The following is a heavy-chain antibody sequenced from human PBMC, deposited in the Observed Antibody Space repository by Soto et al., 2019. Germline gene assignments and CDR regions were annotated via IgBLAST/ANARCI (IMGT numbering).Heavy chain of an antibody. D-gene: IGHD5-12*01. J-gene: IGHJ6*02. CDR3: TTVATIPRTYYYYYYGMDV. CDR1: GFTFSNAW. Sequence: PVGSLRLSCAASGFTFSNAWMSWVRQAPGKGLEWVGRIKSKTDGGTTDYAAPVKGRFTISRDDSKNTLYLQMNSLKTEDTAVYYCTTVATIPRTYYYYYYGMDVWGQGTTVTVSS. CDR2: IKSKTDGGTT. V-gene: IGHV3-15*01.